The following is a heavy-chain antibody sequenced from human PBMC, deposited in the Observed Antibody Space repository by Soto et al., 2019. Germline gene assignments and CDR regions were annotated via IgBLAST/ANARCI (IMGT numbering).Heavy chain of an antibody. CDR1: GYTFSSYY. J-gene: IGHJ5*02. V-gene: IGHV1-46*01. Sequence: QVQLVQSGAEVKKPGASVKVSCKASGYTFSSYYIHWVKQAPGQGLEWMGVINPSGGSTTYAQKFQGRVTMTRDTSTSTVYMELSSLRFEDTAVYYCASDNGDTPGQFDAWGQVTLFTVSS. D-gene: IGHD4-17*01. CDR3: ASDNGDTPGQFDA. CDR2: INPSGGST.